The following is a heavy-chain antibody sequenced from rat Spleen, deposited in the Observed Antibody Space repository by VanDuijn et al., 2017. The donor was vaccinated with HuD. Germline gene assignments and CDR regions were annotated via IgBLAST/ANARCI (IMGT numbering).Heavy chain of an antibody. Sequence: EVQLVESGGGLVQPGRSLKLSCVASGFAFDNYWMTWIRQVPGKGLEWVASIINTGGTTYYPDSVKGRFTISRDNAKSTKYLQMDSLRSEDTATYYCATGTMSAWGQGASVTVSS. CDR1: GFAFDNYW. J-gene: IGHJ4*01. D-gene: IGHD1-12*01. V-gene: IGHV5-31*01. CDR3: ATGTMSA. CDR2: IINTGGTT.